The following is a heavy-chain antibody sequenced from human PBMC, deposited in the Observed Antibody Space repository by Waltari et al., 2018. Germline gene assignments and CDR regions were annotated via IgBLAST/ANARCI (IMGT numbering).Heavy chain of an antibody. CDR3: ARGTDSSMVRGVIIMGWFDP. CDR1: GGSFSGYY. Sequence: QVQLQQWGAGLLKPSETLSLTCAVYGGSFSGYYWSWIRQPPGKGLEWIGEINHSGSTNYNPSLKSRVTISVYTSNNQFSLKLRSATAAGPAVYYHARGTDSSMVRGVIIMGWFDPWCQGTLVTVSS. D-gene: IGHD3-10*01. CDR2: INHSGST. J-gene: IGHJ5*02. V-gene: IGHV4-34*01.